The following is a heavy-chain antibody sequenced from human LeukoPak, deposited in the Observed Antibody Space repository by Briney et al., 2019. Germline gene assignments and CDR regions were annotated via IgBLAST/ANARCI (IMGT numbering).Heavy chain of an antibody. CDR3: ARRWTGENALDI. Sequence: SETLSLSCIVSGVSINSPYWAWIRQPAGKGLEWIGHVYDSGINYYNPSLKSRVTMSVDTSTNQFYLKLTSVTAADTALYYCARRWTGENALDIWGHGTLVTVSS. D-gene: IGHD3/OR15-3a*01. CDR2: VYDSGIN. CDR1: GVSINSPY. J-gene: IGHJ3*02. V-gene: IGHV4-4*07.